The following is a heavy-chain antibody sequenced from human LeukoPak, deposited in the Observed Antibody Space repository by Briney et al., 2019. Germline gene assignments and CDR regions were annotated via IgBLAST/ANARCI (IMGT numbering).Heavy chain of an antibody. CDR2: MNPNCGST. CDR1: GYTFTNYD. Sequence: ASVKVACKASGYTFTNYDINWVRQATGQGLEWMGWMNPNCGSTGYAQKFLGRVTITTNTSISTTYMELSSLRSEDTAVYYCARGRSPGTSMEYYYYMDVSGKGTTVTVSS. D-gene: IGHD1-1*01. CDR3: ARGRSPGTSMEYYYYMDV. J-gene: IGHJ6*03. V-gene: IGHV1-8*03.